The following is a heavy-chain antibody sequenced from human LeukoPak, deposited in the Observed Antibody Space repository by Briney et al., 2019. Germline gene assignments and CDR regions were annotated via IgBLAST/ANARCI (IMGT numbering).Heavy chain of an antibody. Sequence: PGGSLRLSCAASGFTFSSYEMNWVRQAPGKGLEWVSGINWNGGSTGYADSVKGRFTISRDNAKNSLYLQMNSLRAEDTALYYCARAPGLWFGEYQAGSYFDYWGQGTLVTVSS. V-gene: IGHV3-20*04. CDR2: INWNGGST. CDR1: GFTFSSYE. CDR3: ARAPGLWFGEYQAGSYFDY. J-gene: IGHJ4*02. D-gene: IGHD3-10*01.